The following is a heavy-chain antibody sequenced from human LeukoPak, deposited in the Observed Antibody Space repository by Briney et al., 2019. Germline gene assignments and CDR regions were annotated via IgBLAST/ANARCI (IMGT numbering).Heavy chain of an antibody. CDR2: ISGSGGST. V-gene: IGHV3-23*01. Sequence: GGTLRLSCAASGFTFSDYGMSWVRQAPGKGLEWVSAISGSGGSTYYADSVKGRFTISRDNSKNTLYLQMNSLRAEDTAVYYCARERRAGYYDSSGYPDYWGQGTLVTVSS. CDR1: GFTFSDYG. J-gene: IGHJ4*02. D-gene: IGHD3-22*01. CDR3: ARERRAGYYDSSGYPDY.